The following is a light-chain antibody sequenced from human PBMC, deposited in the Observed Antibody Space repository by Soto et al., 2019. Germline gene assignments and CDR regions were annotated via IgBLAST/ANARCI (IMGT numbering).Light chain of an antibody. CDR1: SSDVGGYNY. CDR2: EVS. CDR3: SSYAGSNNPVI. J-gene: IGLJ2*01. V-gene: IGLV2-8*01. Sequence: QSALTQPPSASGSPGQSVTISCTGTSSDVGGYNYVSWYQQHPGNAPKFLIFEVSRRPSGVPDRFSGSKSGNTASLTVSGLQAYDEADYYCSSYAGSNNPVIFGGGTKLTVL.